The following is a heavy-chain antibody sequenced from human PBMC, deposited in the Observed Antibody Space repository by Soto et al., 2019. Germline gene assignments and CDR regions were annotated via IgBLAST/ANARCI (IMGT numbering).Heavy chain of an antibody. D-gene: IGHD3-10*01. CDR2: INAGNGNT. CDR3: AGRGAEKYGMDV. V-gene: IGHV1-3*01. CDR1: GYTFTSYA. Sequence: ASVKVSCKASGYTFTSYAMHWVRQAPGQRLEWMGWINAGNGNTKYSQKFQGRVTITRDTSASTAYMELSSLRSEDTAVYYCAGRGAEKYGMDVWGQGTTVTVSS. J-gene: IGHJ6*02.